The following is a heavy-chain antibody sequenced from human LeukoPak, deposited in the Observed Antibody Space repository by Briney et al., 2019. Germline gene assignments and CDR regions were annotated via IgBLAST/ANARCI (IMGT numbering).Heavy chain of an antibody. V-gene: IGHV3-33*01. CDR1: GSTFRTYG. Sequence: PGRSLRLSCAASGSTFRTYGMHWVRQAPGKGLEWAAVIWYDGSNKYYADSVKGRFTISRDNSKNTLYLQMNSLRAEDTAVYYCARGTRYDSSGYYSQDLDYWGQGTLVTVSS. CDR3: ARGTRYDSSGYYSQDLDY. J-gene: IGHJ4*02. CDR2: IWYDGSNK. D-gene: IGHD3-22*01.